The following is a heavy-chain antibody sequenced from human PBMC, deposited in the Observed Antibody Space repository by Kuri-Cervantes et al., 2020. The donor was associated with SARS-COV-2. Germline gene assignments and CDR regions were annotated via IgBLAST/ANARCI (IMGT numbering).Heavy chain of an antibody. Sequence: SVKVSCKASGGTFSSYTISWVRQAPGQGLEWMGRIIPILGIANYAQKFQGRVTITADKSTSTAYMELSSLRSDDTAVYYCASLYSSGWYPTSYYYYMDVWGKGTTVTVSS. J-gene: IGHJ6*03. CDR3: ASLYSSGWYPTSYYYYMDV. D-gene: IGHD6-19*01. V-gene: IGHV1-69*02. CDR2: IIPILGIA. CDR1: GGTFSSYT.